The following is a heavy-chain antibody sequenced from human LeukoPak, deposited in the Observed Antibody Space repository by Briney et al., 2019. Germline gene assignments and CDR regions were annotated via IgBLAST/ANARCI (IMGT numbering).Heavy chain of an antibody. J-gene: IGHJ5*02. D-gene: IGHD2-2*01. CDR1: GGSFSGYY. CDR3: ARGGYCSSTSCYRVRFDP. Sequence: PSETLSLTCAVYGGSFSGYYWSWIRQPPGKGLEWIGEINHSGSTNYNPSLKSRVTISVDTSKNQFSLRLSSVTAADTAVYYCARGGYCSSTSCYRVRFDPWGQGTLVTVSS. CDR2: INHSGST. V-gene: IGHV4-34*01.